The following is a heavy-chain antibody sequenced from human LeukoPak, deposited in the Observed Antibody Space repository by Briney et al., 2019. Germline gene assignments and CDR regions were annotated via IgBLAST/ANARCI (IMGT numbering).Heavy chain of an antibody. CDR1: GDSVSSNSAA. D-gene: IGHD1-26*01. V-gene: IGHV6-1*01. CDR2: TYYKSKWYK. Sequence: SQTLSLTCAISGDSVSSNSAAWNWIRQSPSRGLEWLGRTYYKSKWYKDYAGSVNSRITINPDTSKNQFSLQLKSVTPEDTAVYYCARGGPWDLPVGKFDYWGQGTLVTVSS. J-gene: IGHJ4*02. CDR3: ARGGPWDLPVGKFDY.